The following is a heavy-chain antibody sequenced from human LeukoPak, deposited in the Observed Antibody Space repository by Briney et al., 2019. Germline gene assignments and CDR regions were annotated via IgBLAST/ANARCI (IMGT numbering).Heavy chain of an antibody. Sequence: GGSLRLSCAASGFTFSDYYMSWIRQATGKGLEWVAPIKQDGSERYYVDSVKGRFTISRDNAQNSLSLQMNSLRAEDTAVYHCARVLLLYFGKVTMAFDYWGLGTLVTVSS. J-gene: IGHJ4*02. CDR3: ARVLLLYFGKVTMAFDY. V-gene: IGHV3-7*01. CDR1: GFTFSDYY. D-gene: IGHD3-10*01. CDR2: IKQDGSER.